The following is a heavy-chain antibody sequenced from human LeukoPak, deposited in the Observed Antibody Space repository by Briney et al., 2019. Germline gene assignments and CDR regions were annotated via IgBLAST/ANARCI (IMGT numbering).Heavy chain of an antibody. CDR2: ISSSGIST. Sequence: GGSLRLSCAASGFTFSDYSMNWVRQAPGKGLEWVSSISSSGISTHYADSVKGRFTISRDNAKNSLDLQMNSLRAEDTAVYYCARDSYYDSSGYYLVRGAFDIWGQGTMVTVSS. V-gene: IGHV3-21*01. J-gene: IGHJ3*02. CDR1: GFTFSDYS. D-gene: IGHD3-22*01. CDR3: ARDSYYDSSGYYLVRGAFDI.